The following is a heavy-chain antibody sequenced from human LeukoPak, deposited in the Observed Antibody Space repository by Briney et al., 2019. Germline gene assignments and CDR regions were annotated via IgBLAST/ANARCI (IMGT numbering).Heavy chain of an antibody. D-gene: IGHD4/OR15-4a*01. CDR1: GFTVSSNY. V-gene: IGHV3-53*01. J-gene: IGHJ4*02. Sequence: GGSLRLSCAASGFTVSSNYMSWVRQAPGKGLEWVSVNSGGATYYADSVKGRFTISRDTSKNTLYLQMNSLRAEDTAVYYCTTAPIRLWNYDYWGQGTLVTVSS. CDR2: NSGGAT. CDR3: TTAPIRLWNYDY.